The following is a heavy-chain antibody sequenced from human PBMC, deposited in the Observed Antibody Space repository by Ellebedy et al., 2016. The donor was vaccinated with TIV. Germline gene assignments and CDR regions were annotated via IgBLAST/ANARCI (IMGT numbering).Heavy chain of an antibody. V-gene: IGHV4-59*08. CDR1: DASISSYY. CDR3: ARGGTVTSGTPVPEY. Sequence: MPSDTLSLTCTVSDASISSYYWSWSRQRPGKRLEWIGYIYYNENTNYNPSPKSRVTISVDVPKNQFSLKLNSVTAADTAVYYCARGGTVTSGTPVPEYWGQGTLVTVSS. J-gene: IGHJ4*02. CDR2: IYYNENT. D-gene: IGHD4-17*01.